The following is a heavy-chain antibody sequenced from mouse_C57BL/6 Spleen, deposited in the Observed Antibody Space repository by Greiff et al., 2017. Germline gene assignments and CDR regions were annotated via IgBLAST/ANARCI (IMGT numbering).Heavy chain of an antibody. V-gene: IGHV1-82*01. CDR1: GYAFSSSW. D-gene: IGHD1-1*01. CDR3: ARYGRSYGGDMED. CDR2: IYPGDGDP. J-gene: IGHJ1*03. Sequence: QVQLQQPGPELVKPGASVKISCKASGYAFSSSWMNWVKQRPGKGLEWIGRIYPGDGDPNYNGKFKGKATLTADKSSSTAYMQLSSLTSEDAAVYYCARYGRSYGGDMEDWGKGTTGTVSS.